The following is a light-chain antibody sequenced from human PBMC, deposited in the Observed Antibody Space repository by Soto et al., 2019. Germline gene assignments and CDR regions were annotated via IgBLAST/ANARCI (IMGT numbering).Light chain of an antibody. J-gene: IGKJ5*01. V-gene: IGKV3-11*01. Sequence: EIVLTQSPATLSLSPGERATLSCRASQSVGNFLAWYQQKPGQAPRLLLYDVSNRATGIPARFSGSGSGTDFTLTISSLEPEDFAVYYCHLRSTFGQGTRLEIK. CDR3: HLRST. CDR2: DVS. CDR1: QSVGNF.